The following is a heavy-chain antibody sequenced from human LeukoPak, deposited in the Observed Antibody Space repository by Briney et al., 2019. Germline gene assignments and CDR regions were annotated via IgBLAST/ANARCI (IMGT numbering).Heavy chain of an antibody. CDR3: ARDGYDFWSGYYYNYFDY. Sequence: GGSLRLSCAASGFTFSSYSMNWVRQAPGKGLEWVSSISSSSSYIYYADSVKGRFTISRDNAKNSLYLQMNSLRAEDTAVYYCARDGYDFWSGYYYNYFDYWAREPWSPSPQ. J-gene: IGHJ4*02. V-gene: IGHV3-21*01. D-gene: IGHD3-3*01. CDR2: ISSSSSYI. CDR1: GFTFSSYS.